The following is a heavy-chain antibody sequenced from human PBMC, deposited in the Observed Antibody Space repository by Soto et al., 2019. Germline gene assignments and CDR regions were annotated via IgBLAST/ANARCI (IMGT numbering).Heavy chain of an antibody. CDR1: GGSISTYF. Sequence: SETLSLTCTVSGGSISTYFWSWIRQPPGKGLEWIGYIYSSGSTNYNPSLKSRVTISVDTSKNQFSLILNSVTAADTAVYYCVIGLGDTAMVRLDYWGQGTLVPVPS. CDR2: IYSSGST. CDR3: VIGLGDTAMVRLDY. J-gene: IGHJ4*02. D-gene: IGHD5-18*01. V-gene: IGHV4-59*01.